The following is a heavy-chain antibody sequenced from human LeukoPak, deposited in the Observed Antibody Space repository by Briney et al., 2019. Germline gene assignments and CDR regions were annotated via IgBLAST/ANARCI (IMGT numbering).Heavy chain of an antibody. V-gene: IGHV3-23*01. D-gene: IGHD4-17*01. CDR3: AKAKYDYGDPVGWFDP. J-gene: IGHJ5*02. CDR2: ILGSGSST. Sequence: GGSLRLSCAASGFTFSSYWMSWVRQAPGKGLEWVSAILGSGSSTYYADSVKGRFTISRDNSKNTLYLQMNSLRAEDTAVYYCAKAKYDYGDPVGWFDPWGQGTLVTVSS. CDR1: GFTFSSYW.